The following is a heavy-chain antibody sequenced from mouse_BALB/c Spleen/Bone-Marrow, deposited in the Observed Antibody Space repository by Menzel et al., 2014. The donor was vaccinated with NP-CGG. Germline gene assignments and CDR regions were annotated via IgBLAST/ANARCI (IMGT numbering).Heavy chain of an antibody. V-gene: IGHV1S81*02. CDR2: INPSNGGA. Sequence: VKLMESGAELVNPGASVKLSCKASGYTFTSCYMYWVKQRPGQGLEWIGEINPSNGGADFNEKFRIKATLTVDKSSSTAYMQLSSLTSEDSAVYYCTTSRGYNWFAYWGQGTLVTVSA. CDR1: GYTFTSCY. D-gene: IGHD2-2*01. CDR3: TTSRGYNWFAY. J-gene: IGHJ3*01.